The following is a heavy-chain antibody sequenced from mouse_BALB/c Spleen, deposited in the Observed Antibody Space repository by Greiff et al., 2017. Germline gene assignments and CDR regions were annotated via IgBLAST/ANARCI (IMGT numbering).Heavy chain of an antibody. CDR3: APTYGKEAMDY. CDR1: DFSLTSYG. CDR2: IWSGGST. Sequence: VKLQESGPGLVQPSQSLSITCTVSDFSLTSYGVHWVRQSPGKGLEWLGVIWSGGSTDYNAAFISRLSISKDNSKSQVFYKMNSLQANDTAIYYCAPTYGKEAMDYWGQGTSVTVSS. J-gene: IGHJ4*01. V-gene: IGHV2-2*02. D-gene: IGHD2-1*01.